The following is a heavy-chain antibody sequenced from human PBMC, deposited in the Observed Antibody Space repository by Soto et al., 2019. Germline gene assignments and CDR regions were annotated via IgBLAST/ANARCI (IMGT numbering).Heavy chain of an antibody. D-gene: IGHD2-15*01. V-gene: IGHV3-23*01. CDR3: AKPPPIFDCSGGSCYYFDY. J-gene: IGHJ4*02. CDR2: ISGSGGST. CDR1: GFTFSSYA. Sequence: GRSLRLSCAASGFTFSSYAMSWVRQAPGKGLEWVSAISGSGGSTYYADSVKGRFTISRDNSKNTLYLQMNSLRAEDTAVYYCAKPPPIFDCSGGSCYYFDYWGQGTLVTVSS.